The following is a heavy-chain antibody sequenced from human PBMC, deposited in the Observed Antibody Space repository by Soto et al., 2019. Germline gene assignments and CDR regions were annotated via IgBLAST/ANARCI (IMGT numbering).Heavy chain of an antibody. CDR2: IDGSGGDT. J-gene: IGHJ2*01. D-gene: IGHD5-12*01. Sequence: GGSLRLSCAASGFPFSTFALSWVRQAPGKGLEWASAIDGSGGDTNYADSVKGRFTISRDHSKNTLYLQMNSLRAEDTAVYYCAKDRGYSSGPWWFDLWGRGTLVTVSS. V-gene: IGHV3-23*01. CDR3: AKDRGYSSGPWWFDL. CDR1: GFPFSTFA.